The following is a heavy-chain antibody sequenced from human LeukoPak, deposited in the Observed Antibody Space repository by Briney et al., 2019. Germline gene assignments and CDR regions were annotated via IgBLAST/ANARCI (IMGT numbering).Heavy chain of an antibody. D-gene: IGHD2-21*01. J-gene: IGHJ4*02. CDR3: ARVRGHKPTYYFDY. CDR2: IWYDGSNK. V-gene: IGHV3-33*01. CDR1: GFTFRSYG. Sequence: PGGSLRLSCAASGFTFRSYGMHWVRQAPGKGLEWVAVIWYDGSNKYYADSVKGRFTISRDNSKNTLYLQMNSLRAEDTAVYYCARVRGHKPTYYFDYWGQGTLVTVSS.